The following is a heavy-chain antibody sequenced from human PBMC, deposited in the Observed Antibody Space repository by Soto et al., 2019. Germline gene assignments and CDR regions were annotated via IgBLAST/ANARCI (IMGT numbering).Heavy chain of an antibody. CDR2: ISAYNGNT. V-gene: IGHV1-18*01. CDR3: ARVLTYCGIVTGGALYNWFDP. D-gene: IGHD3-9*01. CDR1: GYTFTSYG. J-gene: IGHJ5*02. Sequence: ASVKVSCKASGYTFTSYGISWVRQAPGQGLEWMGWISAYNGNTNYAQKLQGRATMTTDTSTSTAYMELRSLRSDDTAVYYCARVLTYCGIVTGGALYNWFDPWGQGTLVTVCS.